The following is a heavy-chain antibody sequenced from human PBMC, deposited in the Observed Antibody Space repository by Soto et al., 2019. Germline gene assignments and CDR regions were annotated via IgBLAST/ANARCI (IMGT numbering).Heavy chain of an antibody. J-gene: IGHJ4*01. D-gene: IGHD2-21*02. CDR1: GGSISSGDW. CDR3: GSRGCDSIFGSLDY. V-gene: IGHV4-4*02. CDR2: IYYSGST. Sequence: QVQLQESGPGLVKPSGTLSLTCAVSGGSISSGDWCWSWVRQSPGKGLEWIGEIYYSGSTTYNPSLKGRVTISADKAENQSSLRLSSATAADTAVYYCGSRGCDSIFGSLDYWGDGTLVTVSS.